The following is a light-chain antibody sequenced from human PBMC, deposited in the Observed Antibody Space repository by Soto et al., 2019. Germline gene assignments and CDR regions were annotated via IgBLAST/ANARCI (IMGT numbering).Light chain of an antibody. CDR2: GAS. CDR3: QQYGASPFT. Sequence: EIVMTQSPATLSVSPGERATLSCRASQSVSSNLAWYQQKPGQAPRLLIYGASTRATGIPDRFSATGSGTEFSLTISSVEPEDFAVYYCQQYGASPFTFGPGTRVEI. CDR1: QSVSSN. V-gene: IGKV3-15*01. J-gene: IGKJ3*01.